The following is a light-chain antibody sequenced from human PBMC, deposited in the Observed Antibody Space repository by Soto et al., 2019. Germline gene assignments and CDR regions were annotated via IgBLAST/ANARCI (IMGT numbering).Light chain of an antibody. J-gene: IGLJ3*02. Sequence: QSVLTQPPSASGTPGQRVAISCSGSSSDIGSNTVNWYQHLPGTAPQLLMYSDNQRPSGVPDLFSGSKSGTSASLAISGLQSEDEGDYHCASWDDSLNGWVFGGGTKVTVL. CDR1: SSDIGSNT. CDR2: SDN. V-gene: IGLV1-44*01. CDR3: ASWDDSLNGWV.